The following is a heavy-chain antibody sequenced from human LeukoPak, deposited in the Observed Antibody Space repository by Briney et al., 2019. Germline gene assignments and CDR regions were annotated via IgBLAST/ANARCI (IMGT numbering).Heavy chain of an antibody. J-gene: IGHJ4*02. D-gene: IGHD3-3*01. CDR3: ARESGQRGRFDY. Sequence: GGSLRLSCAASGFTFSSYWMHWVRQAPGKGLVWVSRINSDGSSTSYADSAKGRFTISRDNAKNTLYLQMNSLRAEDTAVYYCARESGQRGRFDYWGQGTLVTVSS. V-gene: IGHV3-74*01. CDR1: GFTFSSYW. CDR2: INSDGSST.